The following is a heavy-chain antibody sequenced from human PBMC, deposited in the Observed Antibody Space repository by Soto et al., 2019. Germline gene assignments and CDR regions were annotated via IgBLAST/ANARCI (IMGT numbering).Heavy chain of an antibody. CDR2: IDPSDSYT. CDR1: GYSFTKYW. Sequence: GESLKISCKGSGYSFTKYWINWVRQMPGKGLEWMGRIDPSDSYTNYSPSFQGHVTISADKSISTAYLQWSSLKASDTAMYYCARLDYYESSGYYYGYWGQGTLVTVSS. V-gene: IGHV5-10-1*01. D-gene: IGHD3-22*01. CDR3: ARLDYYESSGYYYGY. J-gene: IGHJ4*02.